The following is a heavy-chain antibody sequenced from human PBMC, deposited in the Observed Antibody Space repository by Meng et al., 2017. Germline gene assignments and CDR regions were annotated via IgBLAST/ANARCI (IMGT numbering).Heavy chain of an antibody. Sequence: QVQLVESGPELKKAVAAVPVTCKASGYTFTRYGNVWVRQAPGQGLEWMGWISPDNDNPNYAQKRQGRVTMTTNTSTSTAYMELRRLRSDDTAVYYCARSGIAVAIDYWGQGTLVTVSS. CDR2: ISPDNDNP. CDR3: ARSGIAVAIDY. J-gene: IGHJ4*02. V-gene: IGHV1-18*01. CDR1: GYTFTRYG. D-gene: IGHD6-19*01.